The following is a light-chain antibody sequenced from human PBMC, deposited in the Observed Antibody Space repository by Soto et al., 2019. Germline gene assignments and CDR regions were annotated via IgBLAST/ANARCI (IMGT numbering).Light chain of an antibody. Sequence: QSALTQPASVSGSPGQSITMSCTGTSSDIGSYNLVSWYQHHPGKAPKLIIHEGNQRPSRVSNRFSGSKSGNTASLTIAGLQAEDEADYYCCSYAGISTVVFGGGTQLTVL. CDR3: CSYAGISTVV. V-gene: IGLV2-23*01. CDR2: EGN. CDR1: SSDIGSYNL. J-gene: IGLJ2*01.